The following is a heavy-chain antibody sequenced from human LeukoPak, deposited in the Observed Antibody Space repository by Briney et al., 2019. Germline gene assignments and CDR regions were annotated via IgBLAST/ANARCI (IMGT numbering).Heavy chain of an antibody. CDR2: IYYSGNS. CDR3: AGLGASGNGYLSWFDP. J-gene: IGHJ5*02. V-gene: IGHV4-59*01. Sequence: SETLSLTCTVSGGSISTYYWSWIRQPPGKGLEWVGYIYYSGNSNYNPSLKSRVTISVDTSKNQFSLKLSSVTAADTAVYYCAGLGASGNGYLSWFDPWGQGNLVTVSS. CDR1: GGSISTYY. D-gene: IGHD3-22*01.